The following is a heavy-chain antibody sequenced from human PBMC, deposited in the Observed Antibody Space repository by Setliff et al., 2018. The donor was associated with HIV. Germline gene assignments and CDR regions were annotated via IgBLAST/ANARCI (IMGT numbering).Heavy chain of an antibody. J-gene: IGHJ3*02. D-gene: IGHD2-2*02. CDR1: GYTFTSYA. CDR2: INAGNGNT. CDR3: ARDNTAFDI. V-gene: IGHV1-3*01. Sequence: ASVKVSCKASGYTFTSYAMHWVRQAPGQRLEWMGWINAGNGNTKYSQKFQGRVSIIGDTSANTAYMELNSLTSEDTAVYYCARDNTAFDIWGQGTMVTVSS.